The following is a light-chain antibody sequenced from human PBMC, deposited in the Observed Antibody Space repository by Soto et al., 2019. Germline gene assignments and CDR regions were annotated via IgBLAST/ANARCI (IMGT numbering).Light chain of an antibody. J-gene: IGLJ3*02. V-gene: IGLV1-47*01. Sequence: QSVXXQPXXXSGXXXQXVXISXXXXXXXIESNYVYWYQQLPGSAPKLXXYXXDQRPSGVPDRFSXSKSGTSASLAISGLRSEDEADYYCAAWDDSLSALVFXGGTKLTVL. CDR3: AAWDDSLSALV. CDR1: XXXIESNY. CDR2: XXD.